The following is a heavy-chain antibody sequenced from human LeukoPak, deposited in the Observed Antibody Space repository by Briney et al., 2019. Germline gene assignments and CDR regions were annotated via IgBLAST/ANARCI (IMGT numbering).Heavy chain of an antibody. D-gene: IGHD4-17*01. Sequence: GGSLRLSCAASGFTFDDYAMHWGRHAPGKGVEWVSLISGDGGSTYYADSVKGRFTISRDNSKNSLYLQMNSLRTEDTALYYCAKDIAGDYTQHWGQGTLVTVSS. J-gene: IGHJ1*01. CDR3: AKDIAGDYTQH. V-gene: IGHV3-43*02. CDR1: GFTFDDYA. CDR2: ISGDGGST.